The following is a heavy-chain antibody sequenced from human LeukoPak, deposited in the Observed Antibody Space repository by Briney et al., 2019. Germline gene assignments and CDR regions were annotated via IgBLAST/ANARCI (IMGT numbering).Heavy chain of an antibody. CDR2: IKQDGSEK. CDR3: AKEIWPTVTTPGWTYFDY. Sequence: GGSLRLSCAASGFTVSSNYMSWVRQAPGKGLEWVANIKQDGSEKNYVDSVKGRFTISRDNSRNTLYLQMNSLRAEDTAVYYCAKEIWPTVTTPGWTYFDYWGQGTLVTVSS. D-gene: IGHD4-17*01. V-gene: IGHV3-7*01. J-gene: IGHJ4*02. CDR1: GFTVSSNY.